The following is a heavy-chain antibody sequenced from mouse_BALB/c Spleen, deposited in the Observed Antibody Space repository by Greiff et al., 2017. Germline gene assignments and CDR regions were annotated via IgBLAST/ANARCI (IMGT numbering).Heavy chain of an antibody. D-gene: IGHD1-2*01. CDR3: ARKRGEAITTAFDD. J-gene: IGHJ2*01. Sequence: QVQLQQSGPELVKPGASVKMSCKASGYTFTDYVISWVKQRTGQGLEWIGEIYPGSGSTYYNEKFKGKATLTADKSSNTAYMQLSSLTSEDSAVYFWARKRGEAITTAFDDWGQGTTLTVSS. CDR2: IYPGSGST. V-gene: IGHV1-81*01. CDR1: GYTFTDYV.